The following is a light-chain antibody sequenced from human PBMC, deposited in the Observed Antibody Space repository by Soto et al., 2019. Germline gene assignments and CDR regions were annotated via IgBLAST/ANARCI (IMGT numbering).Light chain of an antibody. V-gene: IGKV1-5*03. CDR2: KAS. CDR1: QRISSW. Sequence: DIQMTQSPSTLSASVGDRVTNTCRASQRISSWLAWYQQKPGKAPKLLIYKASSLESGVPSRFSGSGSGTEFTLTISSLQPDDFATYYCQQYNSYSRTFGQGTKVDIK. J-gene: IGKJ1*01. CDR3: QQYNSYSRT.